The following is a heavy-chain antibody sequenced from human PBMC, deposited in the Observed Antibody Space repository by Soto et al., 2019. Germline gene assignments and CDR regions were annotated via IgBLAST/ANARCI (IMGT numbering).Heavy chain of an antibody. D-gene: IGHD3-3*01. CDR1: GGSISSSSYY. CDR2: IYYSGST. V-gene: IGHV4-39*01. J-gene: IGHJ6*02. CDR3: GTQPKQLFGLPNGMDV. Sequence: PSEALSLTCTVSGGSISSSSYYWGWIRQPPGKGLEWIGSIYYSGSTYYNPSLKSRVTISADTSKKQFSLKVSSVTAADTAVYYCGTQPKQLFGLPNGMDVWGQGTTVTVYS.